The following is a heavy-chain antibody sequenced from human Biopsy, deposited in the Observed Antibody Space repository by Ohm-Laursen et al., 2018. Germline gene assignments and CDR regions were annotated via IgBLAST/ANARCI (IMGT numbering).Heavy chain of an antibody. D-gene: IGHD1-26*01. J-gene: IGHJ2*01. CDR2: IYYTGST. CDR3: ARHAPSYSGSYWRYFDL. V-gene: IGHV4-59*08. Sequence: SETLSLTCTVSRGSISSYYWSWIRQPPGKGLEWIGYIYYTGSTNYNPSLKSRVTISVDTSMNPLSLRLTFVTAADTAVYYCARHAPSYSGSYWRYFDLWGRGTLVTVSS. CDR1: RGSISSYY.